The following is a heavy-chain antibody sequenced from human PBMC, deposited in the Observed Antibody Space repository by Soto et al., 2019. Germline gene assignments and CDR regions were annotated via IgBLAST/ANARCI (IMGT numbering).Heavy chain of an antibody. Sequence: EVQLLESGGGLVQPGGSLRLSCAASGFTFSSYAMSWVRQAPGKGLEWVSGISDSGGSTYYADSVKGRFTISRDNSKNTLYLQMNSLRAEDTAVYYCAKDRSRITIFGVVIIKDGMDVWGQGTTVTVSS. CDR2: ISDSGGST. CDR3: AKDRSRITIFGVVIIKDGMDV. J-gene: IGHJ6*02. CDR1: GFTFSSYA. V-gene: IGHV3-23*01. D-gene: IGHD3-3*01.